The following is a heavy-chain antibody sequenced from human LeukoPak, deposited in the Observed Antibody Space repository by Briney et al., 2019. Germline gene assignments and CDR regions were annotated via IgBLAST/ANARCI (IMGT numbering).Heavy chain of an antibody. CDR2: IKQDGSEE. CDR3: ARYGSSTSNWFDP. D-gene: IGHD2-2*01. CDR1: GFTLSSYW. V-gene: IGHV3-7*01. Sequence: PGGSLRLSCAASGFTLSSYWMSWVRQAPGKGLGWVANIKQDGSEEYYVDSVKGRLTISRDNAKNSLYLQMNSLRAEDTAVYYCARYGSSTSNWFDPWGQGTLVTVSS. J-gene: IGHJ5*02.